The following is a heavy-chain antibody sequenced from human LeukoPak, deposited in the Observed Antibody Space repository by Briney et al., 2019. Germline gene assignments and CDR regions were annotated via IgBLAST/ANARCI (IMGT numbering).Heavy chain of an antibody. Sequence: PGGSLRLSCAASGFIFRDHYMSWVRQAPGKGLEWVSAISGSGGSTYYADSVKGRFTISRDNSKNTLYLQMNSLRAEDTAVYYCAKPGSSGWFFDYWGQGTLVTVSS. CDR2: ISGSGGST. V-gene: IGHV3-23*01. CDR1: GFIFRDHY. CDR3: AKPGSSGWFFDY. J-gene: IGHJ4*02. D-gene: IGHD6-19*01.